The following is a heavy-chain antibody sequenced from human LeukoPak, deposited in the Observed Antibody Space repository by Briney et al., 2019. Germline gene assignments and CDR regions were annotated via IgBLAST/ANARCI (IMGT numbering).Heavy chain of an antibody. D-gene: IGHD3-10*01. CDR3: ARGEKSYYYGSGSYSYWYFDL. J-gene: IGHJ2*01. CDR2: ISYSGNT. Sequence: PSETLSLTCTVSGGSISSYYWSWIRQPPGKGLEWIAYISYSGNTNYNPSLKSRVTISVDTSKNQFSLKLSSVTAADTAVYYCARGEKSYYYGSGSYSYWYFDLWGRGTLVTVSS. CDR1: GGSISSYY. V-gene: IGHV4-59*01.